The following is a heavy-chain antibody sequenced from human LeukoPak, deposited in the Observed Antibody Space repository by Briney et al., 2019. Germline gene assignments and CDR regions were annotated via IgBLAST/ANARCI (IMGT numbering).Heavy chain of an antibody. CDR1: GFPFGSYP. Sequence: GDSLTLSCVASGFPFGSYPMTWVRQSPVKGLEWVSTIGTTDDTYHADSVKGRFTISRDNYKDTLYLEMHSLGAEDTAIYYCAKSRIVDHRGYFDYWGQGTLVTVSS. D-gene: IGHD2-15*01. CDR3: AKSRIVDHRGYFDY. V-gene: IGHV3-23*01. J-gene: IGHJ4*02. CDR2: IGTTDDT.